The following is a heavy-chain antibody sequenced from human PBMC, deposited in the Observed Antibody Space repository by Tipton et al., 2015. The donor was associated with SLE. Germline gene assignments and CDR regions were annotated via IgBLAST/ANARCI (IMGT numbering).Heavy chain of an antibody. V-gene: IGHV4-61*02. J-gene: IGHJ3*02. CDR2: IYTRGST. D-gene: IGHD5-12*01. CDR3: ARASGGYSAFDI. Sequence: TLSLTCTVSGGSISSGSYYWSWIRQPAGKGLEWIGRIYTRGSTNYNPSLKSRVTISVDTSKNQFSLKLSSVTAADTAVYYCARASGGYSAFDIWGQGTMVTVSS. CDR1: GGSISSGSYY.